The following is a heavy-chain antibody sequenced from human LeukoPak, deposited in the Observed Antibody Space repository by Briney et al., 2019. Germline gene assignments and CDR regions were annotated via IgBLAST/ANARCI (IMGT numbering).Heavy chain of an antibody. CDR1: GYIFTNYW. Sequence: GESLKISCKGSGYIFTNYWISRVRQMPGKGLEWMGRIDPSDSYTNYSPSLQGHVTISADKSIRTAYLQWSSLRASDTAIYYCARGERSLDYWGQGTLVTVSS. CDR3: ARGERSLDY. J-gene: IGHJ4*02. V-gene: IGHV5-10-1*01. CDR2: IDPSDSYT. D-gene: IGHD3-10*01.